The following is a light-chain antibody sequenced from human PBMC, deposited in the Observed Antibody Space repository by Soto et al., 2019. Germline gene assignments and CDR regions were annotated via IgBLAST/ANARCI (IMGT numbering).Light chain of an antibody. J-gene: IGKJ1*01. Sequence: SQSISSSWAWYQQQPRETARLLLYGESTRANGIPATFSGSGSGTEYTPPTSSLQSADYAVYYCQQQNNWHPWTFGQGTKVDIK. CDR3: QQQNNWHPWT. V-gene: IGKV3-15*01. CDR2: GES. CDR1: QSISSS.